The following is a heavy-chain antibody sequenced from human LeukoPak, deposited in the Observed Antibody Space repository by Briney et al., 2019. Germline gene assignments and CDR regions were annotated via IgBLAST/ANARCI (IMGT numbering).Heavy chain of an antibody. D-gene: IGHD6-13*01. J-gene: IGHJ4*02. CDR3: AKDQRYSSSWYNSDY. CDR2: ISSSSSYI. CDR1: GFTFSSYS. V-gene: IGHV3-21*04. Sequence: PGGSLRLSCAASGFTFSSYSMNWVRQAPGKGLEWVSSISSSSSYIYYADSVKGRFTISRDNAKNSLYLQMNSLRAEDTAVYYCAKDQRYSSSWYNSDYWGQGTLVTVSS.